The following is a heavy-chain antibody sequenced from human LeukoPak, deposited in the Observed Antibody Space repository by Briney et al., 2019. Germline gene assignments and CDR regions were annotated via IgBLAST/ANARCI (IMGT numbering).Heavy chain of an antibody. CDR3: ARDPGRIAVAGRAFDY. CDR1: GYTFTSYG. Sequence: APVKVSCKASGYTFTSYGISWVRQAPGQGLEWMGWISAYNGNTNYAQKLQGRVTMTTDTSTSTAYMELRSLRSDDTAVYYCARDPGRIAVAGRAFDYWGQGTLVIVSS. J-gene: IGHJ4*02. CDR2: ISAYNGNT. D-gene: IGHD6-19*01. V-gene: IGHV1-18*01.